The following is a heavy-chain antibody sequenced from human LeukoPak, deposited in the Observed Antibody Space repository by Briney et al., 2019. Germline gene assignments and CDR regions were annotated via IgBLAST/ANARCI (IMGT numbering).Heavy chain of an antibody. Sequence: PEGSLRLSCAASGFTFSTYEINWVRQAPGKGLEWVSYISSSGSTIHYADSVKGRFTISRDNAKNSLSLQMNSHRAEETAVYFCARELFGVKGEDAFDLWGRGTMVTVSS. J-gene: IGHJ3*01. D-gene: IGHD3-10*01. CDR2: ISSSGSTI. CDR1: GFTFSTYE. V-gene: IGHV3-48*03. CDR3: ARELFGVKGEDAFDL.